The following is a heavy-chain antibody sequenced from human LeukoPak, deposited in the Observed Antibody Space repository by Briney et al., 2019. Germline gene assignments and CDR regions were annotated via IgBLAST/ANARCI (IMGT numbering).Heavy chain of an antibody. CDR1: GYSISSGYY. D-gene: IGHD6-6*01. Sequence: SETLSLTCTVSGYSISSGYYWGWIRQPAGKGLEWIGRIYTSGSTNYNPSLKSRVTISVDTSKNQFSLKLSSVTAADTAVYYCARSGGIAARPLDYWGQGTLVTVSS. V-gene: IGHV4-61*02. CDR3: ARSGGIAARPLDY. CDR2: IYTSGST. J-gene: IGHJ4*02.